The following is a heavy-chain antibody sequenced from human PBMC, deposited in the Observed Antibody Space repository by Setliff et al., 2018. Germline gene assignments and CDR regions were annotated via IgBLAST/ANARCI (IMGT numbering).Heavy chain of an antibody. CDR3: AKDQWLVQYWFDP. D-gene: IGHD6-19*01. Sequence: GGSLRLSCAASGFTFSSYSMSWGRQAPGKGLEWVSYISSSGSTIYYADSVKGRFTISRDNAKNALYLQMNSLRAEDTAVYYCAKDQWLVQYWFDPWGQGTLVTVSS. J-gene: IGHJ5*02. V-gene: IGHV3-48*04. CDR1: GFTFSSYS. CDR2: ISSSGSTI.